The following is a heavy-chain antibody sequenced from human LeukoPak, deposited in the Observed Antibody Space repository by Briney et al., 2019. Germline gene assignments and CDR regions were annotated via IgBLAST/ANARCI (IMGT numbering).Heavy chain of an antibody. D-gene: IGHD3-10*01. Sequence: SGXXXSDYYMSXIRQAPGXGXEXVXXXXSSSSYTNYADSVKGRFTISRDNAKNSLYLQMNSLRAEDTAVYYCARDRPYYGSVDDAFDIWGQGTMVTVSS. CDR3: ARDRPYYGSVDDAFDI. CDR1: GXXXSDYY. CDR2: XXSSSSYT. J-gene: IGHJ3*02. V-gene: IGHV3-11*06.